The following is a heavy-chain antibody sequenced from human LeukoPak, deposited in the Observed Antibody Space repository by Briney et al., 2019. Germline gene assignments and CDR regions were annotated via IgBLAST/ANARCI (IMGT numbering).Heavy chain of an antibody. D-gene: IGHD3-22*01. CDR2: IYYSGST. J-gene: IGHJ3*02. Sequence: SETLSLTCTVSAGSITSTNHYWGWIRQPPGKGLEWIGSIYYSGSTNYNPSLKSRVTISVDTSKNQFSLKLSSVTAADTAVYYCARVSSHYYDSSGYLTRSQAFDIWGQGTMVTVSS. CDR3: ARVSSHYYDSSGYLTRSQAFDI. V-gene: IGHV4-39*07. CDR1: AGSITSTNHY.